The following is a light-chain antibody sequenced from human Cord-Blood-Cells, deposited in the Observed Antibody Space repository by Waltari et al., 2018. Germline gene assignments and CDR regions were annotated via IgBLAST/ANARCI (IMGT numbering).Light chain of an antibody. CDR1: QSISSY. V-gene: IGKV1-39*01. J-gene: IGKJ1*01. CDR3: QQSYSTWT. Sequence: DIQMTQSPSSLSASVGHRVPITCRASQSISSYLNWYQQKPGKAPKLLIYAASSLQSGVPSRFSGSGSGTDFTLTISSLQPEDFATYYCQQSYSTWTFGQGTKVEIK. CDR2: AAS.